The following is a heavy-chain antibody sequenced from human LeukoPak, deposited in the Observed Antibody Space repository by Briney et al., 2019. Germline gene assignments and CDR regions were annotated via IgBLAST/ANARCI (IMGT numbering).Heavy chain of an antibody. CDR1: GYTFTGYY. D-gene: IGHD6-13*01. CDR3: ASSPAGYYYGMDV. V-gene: IGHV1-2*02. J-gene: IGHJ6*02. Sequence: ASVKVSCTASGYTFTGYYMHWVRQAPGQGLEWMGWINPNSGGTNYAQKFQGRVTMTRDTSISTAYMELSRLRSDDTAVYYCASSPAGYYYGMDVWGQGTTVTVSS. CDR2: INPNSGGT.